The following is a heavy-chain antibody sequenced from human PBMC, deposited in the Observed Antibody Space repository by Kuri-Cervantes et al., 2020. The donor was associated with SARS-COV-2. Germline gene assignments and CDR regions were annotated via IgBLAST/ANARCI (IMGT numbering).Heavy chain of an antibody. J-gene: IGHJ5*02. Sequence: GGSLRLSCAASGFTFSSDWMTWVRKAPGEGLEWVASMKRDGSEKYYVDSVKGRFTISRDNAKNSLDLQMNSLRPDDTAVYYCAGGYSSGWPDHWGQGTLVTVSS. V-gene: IGHV3-7*01. D-gene: IGHD6-19*01. CDR1: GFTFSSDW. CDR3: AGGYSSGWPDH. CDR2: MKRDGSEK.